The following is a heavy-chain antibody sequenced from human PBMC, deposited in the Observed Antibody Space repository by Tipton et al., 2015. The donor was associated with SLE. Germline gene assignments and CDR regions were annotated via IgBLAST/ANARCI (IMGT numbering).Heavy chain of an antibody. CDR3: ARERAVAAPGWFDP. D-gene: IGHD6-19*01. V-gene: IGHV4-59*01. Sequence: TLSLTCTVSGVSISTYYWSWIRQPPGKGLEWIGYIYYSGSTNYNPSLKSRVTISVDTSNNQFSLKLSSVTVADTAVYYCARERAVAAPGWFDPWGQGTPVTVSS. J-gene: IGHJ5*02. CDR2: IYYSGST. CDR1: GVSISTYY.